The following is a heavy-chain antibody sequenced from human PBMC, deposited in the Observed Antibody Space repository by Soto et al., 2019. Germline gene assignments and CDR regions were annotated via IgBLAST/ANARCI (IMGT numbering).Heavy chain of an antibody. CDR2: MYKTGNT. D-gene: IGHD2-21*02. J-gene: IGHJ4*02. CDR3: ARSAYCGSGCYYYFDY. Sequence: PSETLSLTCTASGGDISNYYWHWIRQAPGRGQERIGYMYKTGNTRYNSSLRSRVTISVDTSKRQLSLKLDSVTDADTVFFYCARSAYCGSGCYYYFDYWGPGSLVTVSS. CDR1: GGDISNYY. V-gene: IGHV4-59*01.